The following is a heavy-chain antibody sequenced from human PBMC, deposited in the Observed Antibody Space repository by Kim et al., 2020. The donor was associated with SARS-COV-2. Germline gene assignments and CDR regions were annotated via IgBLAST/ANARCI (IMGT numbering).Heavy chain of an antibody. Sequence: GGSLRLSCVGSGFIFSSYAMTWVRQAPGKGLEWVAGISASSGSTSFADSVVGRLTISRDNSKNTLYPQMTSLRAEDAGVYFCVKLVGYTFGSSDSWGQGTLVTVSS. CDR1: GFIFSSYA. CDR2: ISASSGST. V-gene: IGHV3-23*01. D-gene: IGHD3-16*01. CDR3: VKLVGYTFGSSDS. J-gene: IGHJ4*02.